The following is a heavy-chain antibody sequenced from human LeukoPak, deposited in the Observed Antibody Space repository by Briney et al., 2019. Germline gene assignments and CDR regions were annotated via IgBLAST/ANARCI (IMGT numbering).Heavy chain of an antibody. CDR2: IYYSGST. V-gene: IGHV4-39*07. CDR3: AREYRRQWPSP. CDR1: GDSISTSSYY. J-gene: IGHJ4*02. D-gene: IGHD6-19*01. Sequence: SETLSLTCSVSGDSISTSSYYWGWIRQPPGKGLEWIGTIYYSGSTYYNPSLTSRVTISVDTSKNQFSLKLSSVTAADTAVYYCAREYRRQWPSPWGQGTLVTVSP.